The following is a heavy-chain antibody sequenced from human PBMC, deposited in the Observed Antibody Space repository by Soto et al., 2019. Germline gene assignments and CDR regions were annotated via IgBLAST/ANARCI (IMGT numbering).Heavy chain of an antibody. V-gene: IGHV1-18*01. J-gene: IGHJ6*02. Sequence: QVQLVQSGDEVKKPGASVKVSCRASGYTFTSYGVSWVRQAPGQGLEWMGWISAFNGQTNYIQKVQGRVTLTTEASRSTADMELRSLRSDDTAVYYCASGGDSYYGWDVWGQGTTVTVSS. CDR2: ISAFNGQT. CDR3: ASGGDSYYGWDV. D-gene: IGHD3-10*01. CDR1: GYTFTSYG.